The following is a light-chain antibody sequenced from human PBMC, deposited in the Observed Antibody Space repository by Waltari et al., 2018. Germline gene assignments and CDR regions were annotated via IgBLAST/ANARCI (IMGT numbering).Light chain of an antibody. CDR3: CSYANSKWV. Sequence: QSVLTQPRSVSGSPGQSVAISCTGTSSDVGGYDYVSWYQQSPGKAPKVMIYGVYKRPSGVPDRFSGSKSGNTASLSISALQAEDEADYYCCSYANSKWVFGGGTKLTVL. CDR1: SSDVGGYDY. CDR2: GVY. V-gene: IGLV2-11*01. J-gene: IGLJ3*02.